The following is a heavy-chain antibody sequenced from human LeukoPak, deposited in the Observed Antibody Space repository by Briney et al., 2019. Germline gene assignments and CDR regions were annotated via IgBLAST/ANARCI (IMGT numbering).Heavy chain of an antibody. Sequence: PGGSLRLSCAASGFTANSNYITWVRQAPGRGLEWVSVIYTGGSTYYADSVKGRFTISRDNSKNTLYLQMNSLRPEDTAIYYCAGGTFDYWGQGTLVTVSS. CDR2: IYTGGST. CDR3: AGGTFDY. V-gene: IGHV3-66*02. CDR1: GFTANSNY. J-gene: IGHJ4*02.